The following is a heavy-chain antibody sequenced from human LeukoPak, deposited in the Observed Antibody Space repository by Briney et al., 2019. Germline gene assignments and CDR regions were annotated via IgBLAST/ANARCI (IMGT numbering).Heavy chain of an antibody. D-gene: IGHD1-1*01. V-gene: IGHV1-2*02. Sequence: ASLKVSCKASGYTFTGNYIHWVRQAPGQGLEWMGWINPNSGGTKYAQKFQGRVTMTRDTPITTAYMELSRLRSDDMAVYYCARRAVEYNWNDFDFWGQGTLVTVSS. J-gene: IGHJ4*02. CDR1: GYTFTGNY. CDR2: INPNSGGT. CDR3: ARRAVEYNWNDFDF.